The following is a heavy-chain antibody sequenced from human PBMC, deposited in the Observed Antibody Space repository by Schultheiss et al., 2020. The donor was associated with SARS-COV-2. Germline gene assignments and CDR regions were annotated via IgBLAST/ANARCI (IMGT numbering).Heavy chain of an antibody. J-gene: IGHJ6*02. CDR1: GFTFSSYS. Sequence: GESLKISCAASGFTFSSYSMNWVRQAPGKGLEWVSSISSSSSYIYYADSVKGRFTISRDNAKNSLYLQMNSLRAEDTAVYYCARQSYDILTGRPYGMDVWGQGTTVTAP. D-gene: IGHD3-9*01. V-gene: IGHV3-21*01. CDR3: ARQSYDILTGRPYGMDV. CDR2: ISSSSSYI.